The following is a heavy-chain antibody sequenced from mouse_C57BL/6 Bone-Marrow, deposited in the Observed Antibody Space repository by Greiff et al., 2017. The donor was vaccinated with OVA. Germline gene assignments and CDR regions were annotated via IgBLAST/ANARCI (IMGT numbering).Heavy chain of an antibody. D-gene: IGHD2-4*01. CDR2: IDPSDSYT. Sequence: QVQLQQPGAELVKPGASVKLSCKASGYTFTSYWMQWVKQRPGQGLEWIGEIDPSDSYTNYNQKFKGKATLTVDTSSSTAYMQLSSLTSEDSAVYYCARSYYDYDRAMDYWGQGTSVTVSS. CDR1: GYTFTSYW. J-gene: IGHJ4*01. V-gene: IGHV1-50*01. CDR3: ARSYYDYDRAMDY.